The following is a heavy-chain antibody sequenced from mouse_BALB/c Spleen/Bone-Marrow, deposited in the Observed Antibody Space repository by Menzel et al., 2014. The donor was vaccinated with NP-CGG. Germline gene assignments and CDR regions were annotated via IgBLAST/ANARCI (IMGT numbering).Heavy chain of an antibody. D-gene: IGHD2-3*01. CDR2: ISYDGSN. J-gene: IGHJ2*01. V-gene: IGHV3-6*02. CDR1: GYSITSGYY. Sequence: EVQREESGPGLVKPSQSLSLTCSVTGYSITSGYYWNWIRQFPGNKLEWMGYISYDGSNNYNPSLKNRISITRDTSKNQFFLKLNSVTTEDTATYYCAGDWDGYYFDFWGQGTTLTVST. CDR3: AGDWDGYYFDF.